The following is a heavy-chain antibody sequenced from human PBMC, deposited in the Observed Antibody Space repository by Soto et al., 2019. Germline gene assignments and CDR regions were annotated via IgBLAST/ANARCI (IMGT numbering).Heavy chain of an antibody. V-gene: IGHV4-59*01. Sequence: PCETLSLTCTVSGGPLGSYYWSWIRKPPGKGLEWIGYVFYTGRANYNASLKSRVSISLDTSNYQFSLKLSSVAAADTAVYHCARESDNGRGFNYYGMDVWGQGTTVTVSS. D-gene: IGHD4-17*01. J-gene: IGHJ6*02. CDR2: VFYTGRA. CDR3: ARESDNGRGFNYYGMDV. CDR1: GGPLGSYY.